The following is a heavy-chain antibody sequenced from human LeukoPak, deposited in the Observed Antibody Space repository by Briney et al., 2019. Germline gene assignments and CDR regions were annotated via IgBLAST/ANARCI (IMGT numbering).Heavy chain of an antibody. CDR2: IIPIFGTA. CDR1: GGSFSSHA. CDR3: AREPTGDPQLWPYYYYYYGMDV. D-gene: IGHD5-18*01. V-gene: IGHV1-69*13. J-gene: IGHJ6*02. Sequence: SVTVSCKASGGSFSSHAINWVRQAPGQGLEWMGGIIPIFGTANYAQKFQDRVTITAVESMSTVYMELSSLRSEDTAVYYCAREPTGDPQLWPYYYYYYGMDVWGQGTTVTVSS.